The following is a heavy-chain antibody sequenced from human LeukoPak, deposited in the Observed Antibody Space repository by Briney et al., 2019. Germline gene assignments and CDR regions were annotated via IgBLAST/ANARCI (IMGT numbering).Heavy chain of an antibody. D-gene: IGHD5-18*01. CDR1: GFTSSSYA. Sequence: GGSLRLSCAASGFTSSSYAMHWVRQAPGKGLEWVAVISYDGSNKYYADSVKGRFTISRDNSKNTLYLQMNSLRAEDTAVYFCASGKYRYGDNWCDPWGQGTLVTVSS. J-gene: IGHJ5*02. V-gene: IGHV3-30*04. CDR2: ISYDGSNK. CDR3: ASGKYRYGDNWCDP.